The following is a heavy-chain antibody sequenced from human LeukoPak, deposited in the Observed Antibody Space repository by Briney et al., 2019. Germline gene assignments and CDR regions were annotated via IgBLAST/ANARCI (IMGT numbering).Heavy chain of an antibody. CDR2: IIPIFGTA. Sequence: GASVKVSCKASGGTFSSYAISWVRQAPGQGLEWMGGIIPIFGTANYAQKFQGRVTITADESTSTAYMELSSLRSEDTAVYYCASSSGYDFWRALRNWFDPWGQGTLVTVSS. D-gene: IGHD3-3*01. CDR3: ASSSGYDFWRALRNWFDP. J-gene: IGHJ5*02. V-gene: IGHV1-69*13. CDR1: GGTFSSYA.